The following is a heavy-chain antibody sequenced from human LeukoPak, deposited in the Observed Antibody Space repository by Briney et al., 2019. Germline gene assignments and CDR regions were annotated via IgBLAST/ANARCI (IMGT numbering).Heavy chain of an antibody. J-gene: IGHJ6*03. Sequence: GGSLRLSCAASGFTFSSYGMHWVRQAPGKGLEWVAFIRYDGSNKYYADSVKGRFTISRDNSKNTLYLQMNSLRAEDTAVYYCAKISYDYIWGSYRYMDVWGKGTTVTVSS. D-gene: IGHD3-16*01. V-gene: IGHV3-30*02. CDR3: AKISYDYIWGSYRYMDV. CDR2: IRYDGSNK. CDR1: GFTFSSYG.